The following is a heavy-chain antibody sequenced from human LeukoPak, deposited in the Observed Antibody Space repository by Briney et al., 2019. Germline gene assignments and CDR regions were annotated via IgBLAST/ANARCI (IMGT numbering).Heavy chain of an antibody. V-gene: IGHV3-7*01. CDR3: ARLTGTTGFDY. D-gene: IGHD1-1*01. Sequence: PGGSLRLSCAASGFPFSSYWMSWVRQAPGKGLEWVANIKQDGGDKYYVDSVKGRFTISRDNAKNSLYLQLNSLRADDTAVYYCARLTGTTGFDYWGQGTLVTVSS. CDR1: GFPFSSYW. J-gene: IGHJ4*02. CDR2: IKQDGGDK.